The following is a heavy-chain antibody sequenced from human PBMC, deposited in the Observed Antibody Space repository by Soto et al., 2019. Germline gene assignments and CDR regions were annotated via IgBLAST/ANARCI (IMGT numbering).Heavy chain of an antibody. CDR3: AKDLTEWPDAFDI. D-gene: IGHD2-8*01. CDR2: ISGSGGST. V-gene: IGHV3-23*01. Sequence: EVQLLESGGGLVQPGGSLRLSCAASGFTFSSYPMSWVRQAPGKGLEWVSAISGSGGSTYYADSVKGRFTISRDNSKNTLYLQMNSLRAEDTAVYYCAKDLTEWPDAFDIWGQGTMVTVSS. CDR1: GFTFSSYP. J-gene: IGHJ3*02.